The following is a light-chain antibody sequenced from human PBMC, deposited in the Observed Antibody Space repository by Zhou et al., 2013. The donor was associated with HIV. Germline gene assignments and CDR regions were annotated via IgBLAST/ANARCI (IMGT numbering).Light chain of an antibody. CDR3: QQYFAYPWT. J-gene: IGKJ1*01. CDR1: QSISSW. V-gene: IGKV1-5*03. CDR2: KAS. Sequence: DIQMTQSPSTLSASVGDRVTITCRASQSISSWLAWYQQKPGKAPKLLIYKASSLESGVPSRFSGSGSGTEFTLTISGLQSDDFAIYYCQQYFAYPWTFGQGTKVEIK.